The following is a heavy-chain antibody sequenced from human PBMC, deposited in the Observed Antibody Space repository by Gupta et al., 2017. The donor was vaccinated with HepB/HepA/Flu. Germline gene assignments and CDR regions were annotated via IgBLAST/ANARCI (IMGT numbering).Heavy chain of an antibody. CDR1: GGSINSRGHY. CDR2: IYDSGST. D-gene: IGHD1-26*01. CDR3: ASGDTESYSFIY. V-gene: IGHV4-31*03. Sequence: QVQLQESGPGLVKPSQTLSPTCIVSGGSINSRGHYWSWIRQHPGKGLEWIGYIYDSGSTYYNPSLKSRVTISVDMSKNHFSLNLNSVTAADTAVYYCASGDTESYSFIYWGQGTLVTVSS. J-gene: IGHJ4*02.